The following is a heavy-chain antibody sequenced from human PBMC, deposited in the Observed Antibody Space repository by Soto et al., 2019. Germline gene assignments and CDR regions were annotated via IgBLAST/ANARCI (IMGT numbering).Heavy chain of an antibody. D-gene: IGHD6-19*01. Sequence: LTCTVSGGSISSYYWSWIRQPPGKGLEWIGYIYYSGSTNYNPSLKSRVTISVDTSKNQFSLKLSSVTAADTAVYYCARWSSPEIGWFDPWGQGTLVTVSS. CDR1: GGSISSYY. J-gene: IGHJ5*02. V-gene: IGHV4-59*01. CDR3: ARWSSPEIGWFDP. CDR2: IYYSGST.